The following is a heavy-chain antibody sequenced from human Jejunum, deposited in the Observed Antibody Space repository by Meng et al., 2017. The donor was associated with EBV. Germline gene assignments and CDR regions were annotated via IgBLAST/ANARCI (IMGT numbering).Heavy chain of an antibody. CDR2: ITDSGGST. Sequence: DGEVVGLSVALVHPGGSLRLACAASEFTCNSRTMSWVRQAPGKGLEWVSTITDSGGSTYYTDSVKGRFTISRDNSKNTLYLQMNSLRAEDTAVYYCAKLTRAWGQGTLVTVSS. J-gene: IGHJ5*02. CDR3: AKLTRA. CDR1: EFTCNSRT. V-gene: IGHV3-23*04.